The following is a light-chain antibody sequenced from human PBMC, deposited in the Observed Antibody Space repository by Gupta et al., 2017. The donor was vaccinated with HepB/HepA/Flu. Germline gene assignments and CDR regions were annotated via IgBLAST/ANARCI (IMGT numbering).Light chain of an antibody. CDR2: AAS. CDR1: QSISSY. J-gene: IGKJ1*01. V-gene: IGKV1-39*01. CDR3: QQSYNTPWT. Sequence: DIQMTQSPSSLSASVGDRVTITCRASQSISSYLNWYRHKPGRAPKLLIYAASSLQSGVPSRFSGSGSGTDFTLTISSLQPEDFATYYCQQSYNTPWTFGQGTKVEIK.